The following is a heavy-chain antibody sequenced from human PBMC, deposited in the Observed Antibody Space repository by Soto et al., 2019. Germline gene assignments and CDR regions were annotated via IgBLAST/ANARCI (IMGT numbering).Heavy chain of an antibody. CDR1: LFIFRRFP. Sequence: SSLFIFRRFPMQWVRQAPRKELEWISHIETSGATYYADSVKGRFTISRDNAKNSLYLQMNGLRDGDTAVYYCARDSAYPFDSCRQATLVTVS. CDR2: IETSGAT. D-gene: IGHD5-12*01. J-gene: IGHJ4*02. V-gene: IGHV3-48*02. CDR3: ARDSAYPFDS.